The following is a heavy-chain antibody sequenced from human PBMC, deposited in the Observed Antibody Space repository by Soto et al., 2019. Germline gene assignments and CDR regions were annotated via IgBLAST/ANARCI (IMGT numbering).Heavy chain of an antibody. V-gene: IGHV3-48*02. D-gene: IGHD4-17*01. Sequence: GGSLRLSCAGSGFTFSNYAMNWVRQAPGKGLEWVSYISHKSSATYHADSVKGRFTISRDNAQNSLYLQMNSLADEDTAIYYCARDTYSSTTVNLMDYWGRGNLVTVSS. CDR1: GFTFSNYA. J-gene: IGHJ4*02. CDR3: ARDTYSSTTVNLMDY. CDR2: ISHKSSAT.